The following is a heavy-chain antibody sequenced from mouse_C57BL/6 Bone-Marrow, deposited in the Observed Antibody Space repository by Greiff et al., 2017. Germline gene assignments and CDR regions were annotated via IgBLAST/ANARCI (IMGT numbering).Heavy chain of an antibody. J-gene: IGHJ3*01. Sequence: VQLQQSGGGLVQPGESLKLSCESNEYEFPSHDMSWVRQTPEQRLELVAAINSDGGSTYYPDTMERRFIISRDNTKKTLYLQMSSLRSEDTALYYCARVEGAWFAYWGQGTLVTVSA. CDR3: ARVEGAWFAY. CDR2: INSDGGST. V-gene: IGHV5-2*01. CDR1: EYEFPSHD. D-gene: IGHD3-3*01.